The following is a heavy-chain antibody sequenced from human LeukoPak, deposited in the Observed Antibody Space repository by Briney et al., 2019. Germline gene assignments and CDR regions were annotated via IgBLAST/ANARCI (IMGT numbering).Heavy chain of an antibody. CDR3: ARDSNYYDSSGMFDY. D-gene: IGHD3-22*01. Sequence: ASVKVSCKASGYTFTSYYMHWVRQAPGQGLEWMGIINPSGGSTSYAQKFQGRVTMTRDMSTTTVYMELSSLRSEDTAVYYCARDSNYYDSSGMFDYWGQGTLVTVSS. V-gene: IGHV1-46*01. CDR2: INPSGGST. J-gene: IGHJ4*02. CDR1: GYTFTSYY.